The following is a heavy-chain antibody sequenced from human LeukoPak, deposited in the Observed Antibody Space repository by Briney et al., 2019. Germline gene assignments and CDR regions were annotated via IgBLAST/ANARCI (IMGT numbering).Heavy chain of an antibody. V-gene: IGHV3-43*02. CDR3: AKDMSCSGGSCYTFDY. J-gene: IGHJ4*02. CDR2: ISGDGGST. D-gene: IGHD2-15*01. CDR1: GFTFDDYA. Sequence: PGGSLRLSCAASGFTFDDYAMHRVRHAPGKGLEWVSLISGDGGSTYYADSVKGRFTTSRDNSKNSLYLQMNSLRTEDTALYYCAKDMSCSGGSCYTFDYWGQGTLVTVSS.